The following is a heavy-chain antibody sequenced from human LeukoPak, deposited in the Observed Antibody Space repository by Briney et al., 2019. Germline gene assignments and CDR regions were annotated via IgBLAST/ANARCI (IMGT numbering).Heavy chain of an antibody. CDR2: INHSGST. Sequence: PSETLSLTCAGYGGSFSGYYWSWIRQPPGKGLEWIGEINHSGSTNYNPSLKSRVTISVDTSKNQFSLKLSSVTAADTAVYYCARGREVCSSTSCYNKQVDYWGQGTLVTVSS. CDR3: ARGREVCSSTSCYNKQVDY. CDR1: GGSFSGYY. V-gene: IGHV4-34*01. D-gene: IGHD2-2*02. J-gene: IGHJ4*02.